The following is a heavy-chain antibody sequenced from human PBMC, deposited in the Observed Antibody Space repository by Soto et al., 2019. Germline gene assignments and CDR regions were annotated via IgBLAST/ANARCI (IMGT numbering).Heavy chain of an antibody. CDR2: INAGNGNT. Sequence: QVQLVQSGAEVKKPGASVKVSCKASGYTFTSYAMHWVRQAPGQRLEWMGWINAGNGNTKYSQKFQGRVTITRDTSASTAYMELSSLRSEDTAVYCCARDLGYSYHETWGQGTLVTVSS. V-gene: IGHV1-3*01. CDR3: ARDLGYSYHET. CDR1: GYTFTSYA. J-gene: IGHJ5*02. D-gene: IGHD5-18*01.